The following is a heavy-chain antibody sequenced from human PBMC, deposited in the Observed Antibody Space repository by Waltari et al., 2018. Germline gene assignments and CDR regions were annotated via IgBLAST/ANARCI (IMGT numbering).Heavy chain of an antibody. CDR3: ARERGYGDPIDY. CDR2: INPNSGGT. Sequence: QVQLVQSGAKVKKPGASVKVSCKASGNTFTGNYMPWGQQAPGQGLEWMGWINPNSGGTNYAQKFQGRVTMTRDTSISTAYMELSRLRSDDTAVYYCARERGYGDPIDYWGQGTLVTVSS. CDR1: GNTFTGNY. J-gene: IGHJ4*02. V-gene: IGHV1-2*02. D-gene: IGHD4-17*01.